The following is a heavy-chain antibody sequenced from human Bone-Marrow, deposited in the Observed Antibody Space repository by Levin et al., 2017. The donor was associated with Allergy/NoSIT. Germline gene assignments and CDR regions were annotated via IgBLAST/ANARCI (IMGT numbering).Heavy chain of an antibody. D-gene: IGHD3-10*01. CDR1: GGSISSTNYY. CDR2: LYYSGNT. J-gene: IGHJ3*01. CDR3: VRERVRYFGSGKAHDAFDF. Sequence: SETLSLICAVSGGSISSTNYYWGWIRQPPGKGLEWIGSLYYSGNTYYSPSLESRVTLAVDTSKTHFSLKLSSVTAADTAVYYCVRERVRYFGSGKAHDAFDFWGQGIMVNVSS. V-gene: IGHV4-39*07.